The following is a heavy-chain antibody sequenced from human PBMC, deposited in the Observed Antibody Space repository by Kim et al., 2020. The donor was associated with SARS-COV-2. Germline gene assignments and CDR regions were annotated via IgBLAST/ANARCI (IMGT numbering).Heavy chain of an antibody. Sequence: KGRFTISRDNAKNSLYLQMNSLRAEDTAVYYCARDPAYCGGDCYLYYFDYWGQGTLVTVSS. V-gene: IGHV3-11*06. CDR3: ARDPAYCGGDCYLYYFDY. D-gene: IGHD2-21*02. J-gene: IGHJ4*02.